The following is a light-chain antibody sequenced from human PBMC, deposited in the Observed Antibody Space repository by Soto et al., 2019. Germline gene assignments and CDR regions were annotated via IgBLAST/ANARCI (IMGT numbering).Light chain of an antibody. CDR1: SNDVGGYNY. J-gene: IGLJ2*01. CDR2: EVN. CDR3: SSYTRSSTVV. V-gene: IGLV2-14*01. Sequence: QSALTQPASVSGSPGQSITISCTGTSNDVGGYNYVSWYQQHPGKAPKLMISEVNNRPSGVSNRFSGSKSGNTASVTISGLQAEDEADYFCSSYTRSSTVVFGGGTKLTVL.